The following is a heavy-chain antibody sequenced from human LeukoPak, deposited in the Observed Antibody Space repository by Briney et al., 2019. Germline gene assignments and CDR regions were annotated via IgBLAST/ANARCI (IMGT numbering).Heavy chain of an antibody. J-gene: IGHJ6*02. CDR3: ASSFYVNYYGMDV. Sequence: PGGSLRLSCAASGFTVSSNYMSWVRQAPGKGLEWVSVIYSGGSTYYANSVKGRFTISRDNSKNTLYLQMNSLRAEDTAVYYCASSFYVNYYGMDVWGQATTVTVSS. CDR2: IYSGGST. D-gene: IGHD2/OR15-2a*01. V-gene: IGHV3-66*01. CDR1: GFTVSSNY.